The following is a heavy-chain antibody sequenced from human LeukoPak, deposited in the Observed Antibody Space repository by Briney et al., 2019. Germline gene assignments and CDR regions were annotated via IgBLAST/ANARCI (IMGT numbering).Heavy chain of an antibody. J-gene: IGHJ4*02. CDR1: GFTVSSDY. CDR2: LYSGGST. CDR3: ARGSTSAAGITY. Sequence: GGSLRLSCAASGFTVSSDYMNWVRQAPGKGLGWVSVLYSGGSTYYADSVKGRFTVSRDNSKNTLYLQMNSLRAEDTALYYCARGSTSAAGITYWGQGTLVTVSS. D-gene: IGHD6-13*01. V-gene: IGHV3-53*01.